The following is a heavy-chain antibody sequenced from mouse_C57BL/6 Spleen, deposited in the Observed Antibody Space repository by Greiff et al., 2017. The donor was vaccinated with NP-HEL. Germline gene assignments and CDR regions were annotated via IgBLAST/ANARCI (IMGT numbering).Heavy chain of an antibody. Sequence: EVKLMESGAELVRPGSSVKMSCKTSGYTFTSYGINWVKQRPGQGLEWIGYIYIGNGYTEYNEKFKGKATLTSDTSSSTAYMQLSSLTSEDSAIYFCARGITTVVSYYFDYWGQGTTLTVSS. D-gene: IGHD1-1*01. CDR3: ARGITTVVSYYFDY. J-gene: IGHJ2*01. CDR2: IYIGNGYT. CDR1: GYTFTSYG. V-gene: IGHV1-58*01.